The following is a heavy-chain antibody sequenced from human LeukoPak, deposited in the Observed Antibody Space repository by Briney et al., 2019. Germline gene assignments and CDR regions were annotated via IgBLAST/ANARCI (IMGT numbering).Heavy chain of an antibody. Sequence: SETLSLTCAVSGGSISSSNWWSWVRQPPGKGLEWIGEIHHSGTTNYKPSLKSRVTISVDTSKNQFSLSLTSVTAADTAVYYCARQKPSTFRQYGRGRPFDYWGQGTLVTVSS. CDR1: GGSISSSNW. CDR2: IHHSGTT. D-gene: IGHD4-11*01. CDR3: ARQKPSTFRQYGRGRPFDY. V-gene: IGHV4-4*02. J-gene: IGHJ4*02.